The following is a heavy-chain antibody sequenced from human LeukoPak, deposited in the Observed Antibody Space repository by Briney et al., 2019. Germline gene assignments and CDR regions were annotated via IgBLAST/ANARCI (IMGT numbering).Heavy chain of an antibody. CDR1: GDSVSSNSVA. CDR2: TSYRSKWYN. Sequence: SQTLSVTCAISGDSVSSNSVAWNWIRQSPSRGLEWLGRTSYRSKWYNNYAVSVKSRITINPHTSRNQFSLQLKSVTPEDTAVYYCARWDHGTAYFDSWGQGTLVTVSS. CDR3: ARWDHGTAYFDS. V-gene: IGHV6-1*01. D-gene: IGHD1-26*01. J-gene: IGHJ4*02.